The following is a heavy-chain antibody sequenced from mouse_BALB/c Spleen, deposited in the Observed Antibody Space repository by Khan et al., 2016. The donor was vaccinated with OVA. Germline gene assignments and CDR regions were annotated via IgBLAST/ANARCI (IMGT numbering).Heavy chain of an antibody. D-gene: IGHD1-1*02. CDR1: GYIFTSYW. CDR3: ARGWDADAAWFAY. J-gene: IGHJ3*01. V-gene: IGHV1-76*01. Sequence: QVQLKQSGAELVRPGASVKLSCKTSGYIFTSYWIYWVKQRSGQGLEWIARIYPGTGSIYYNEKFKGKDTLTAAKSSSTAFMQLSSLKSEDSAVYFCARGWDADAAWFAYWSQGTLVTVSA. CDR2: IYPGTGSI.